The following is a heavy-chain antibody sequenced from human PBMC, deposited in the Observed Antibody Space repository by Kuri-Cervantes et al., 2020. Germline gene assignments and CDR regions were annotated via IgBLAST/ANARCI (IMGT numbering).Heavy chain of an antibody. V-gene: IGHV3-30-3*01. CDR1: GFTVSSNY. Sequence: GGSLRLSCAASGFTVSSNYMSWVRQAPGKGLEWVAVISYDGSNKYYADSVKGRFTISRDNSKNTLYLQMNSLRDEDTAVYYCASLLPLLLWFGRYYYGMDVWGQGTTVTVSS. CDR3: ASLLPLLLWFGRYYYGMDV. J-gene: IGHJ6*02. D-gene: IGHD3-10*01. CDR2: ISYDGSNK.